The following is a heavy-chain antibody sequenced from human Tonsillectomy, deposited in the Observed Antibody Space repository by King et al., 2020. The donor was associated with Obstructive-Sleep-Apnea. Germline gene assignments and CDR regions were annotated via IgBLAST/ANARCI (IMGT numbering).Heavy chain of an antibody. J-gene: IGHJ2*01. D-gene: IGHD5-12*01. CDR2: ISYDGSGK. V-gene: IGHV3-30-3*01. CDR1: GFTFSSYA. Sequence: VQLVESGGGVVQPGRSLRLSCAASGFTFSSYAMHWVRQAPGKGLEWVTVISYDGSGKYYADSVKGRFTVSRDNSKNTLYLQMNSLRADDTALYYCARGGSVATIWLLDWYFDLWGRGTLVTVSS. CDR3: ARGGSVATIWLLDWYFDL.